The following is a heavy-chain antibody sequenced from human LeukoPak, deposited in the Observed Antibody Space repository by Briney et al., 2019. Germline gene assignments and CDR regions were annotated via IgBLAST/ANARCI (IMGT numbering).Heavy chain of an antibody. CDR1: GYTFTSYG. CDR2: ISAYNGNT. V-gene: IGHV1-18*01. D-gene: IGHD6-6*01. J-gene: IGHJ5*02. CDR3: ARERKRYNSSPWFDP. Sequence: ASVKVSCKASGYTFTSYGISWVRQAPGQGLEWMGWISAYNGNTNYAQKFQGRVTITADKSTSTAYMELSSLRSEDTAVYYCARERKRYNSSPWFDPWGQGTLVTVSS.